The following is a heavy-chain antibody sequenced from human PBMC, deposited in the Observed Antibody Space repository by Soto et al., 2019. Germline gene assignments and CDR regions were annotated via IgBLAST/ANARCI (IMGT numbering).Heavy chain of an antibody. J-gene: IGHJ6*02. V-gene: IGHV3-30*18. D-gene: IGHD2-15*01. Sequence: GGSLRLSCAASGFTFSSYGMHWVRQAPGKGLEWVAVISYDGSNKYYADSVKGRFTISRDNSKNTLYLQMNSLRAEDTAVYYCAKGIVVVVAATPVDVWGQGTTVTVSS. CDR3: AKGIVVVVAATPVDV. CDR1: GFTFSSYG. CDR2: ISYDGSNK.